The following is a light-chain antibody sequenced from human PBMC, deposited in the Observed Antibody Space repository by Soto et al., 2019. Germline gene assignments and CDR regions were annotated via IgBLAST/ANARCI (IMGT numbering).Light chain of an antibody. V-gene: IGLV2-11*01. J-gene: IGLJ2*01. CDR3: CSYAGSYTVL. Sequence: QSVLTQPRSVSGSPGQSVTISCTGTSSDVGGYKYVSWYQQHPGKAPNLIIYDVSERPSGVPDRFSGSKSGNTASLSISGLQAEDEADYYCCSYAGSYTVLFGGGTKVTVL. CDR2: DVS. CDR1: SSDVGGYKY.